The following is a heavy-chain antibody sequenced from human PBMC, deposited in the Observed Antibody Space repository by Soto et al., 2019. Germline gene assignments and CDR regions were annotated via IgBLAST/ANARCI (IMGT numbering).Heavy chain of an antibody. V-gene: IGHV1-69*02. CDR2: IIPILGIA. CDR3: ARASGITMTRSPFDY. Sequence: QVQLVQSGAEVKKPGSSVKVSCKASGGTFSSYTISWVRQAPGQGLEWMGRIIPILGIANYAQKFQGRVTITADKSTSTAYMELSSLRSEDTAVYYCARASGITMTRSPFDYWGQGTLVTVSS. J-gene: IGHJ4*02. D-gene: IGHD3-22*01. CDR1: GGTFSSYT.